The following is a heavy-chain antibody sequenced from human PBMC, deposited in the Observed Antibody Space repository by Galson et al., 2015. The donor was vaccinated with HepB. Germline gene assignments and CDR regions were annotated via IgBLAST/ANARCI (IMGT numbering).Heavy chain of an antibody. D-gene: IGHD2-21*02. J-gene: IGHJ5*02. CDR2: INTNTGNP. Sequence: SVKVSCKASGYTFPSYAMNWVRQAPGQGLEWMGWINTNTGNPTYAQGFTGRFVFSLDTSVSTAYLQISSLKAEDTAVYYCARTFYCGGDCRRFDPWGQGTLVTVSS. CDR1: GYTFPSYA. CDR3: ARTFYCGGDCRRFDP. V-gene: IGHV7-4-1*02.